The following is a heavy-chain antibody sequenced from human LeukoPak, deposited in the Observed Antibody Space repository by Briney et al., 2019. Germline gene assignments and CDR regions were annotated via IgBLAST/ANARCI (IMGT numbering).Heavy chain of an antibody. CDR2: INHSGST. V-gene: IGHV4-34*01. J-gene: IGHJ3*02. D-gene: IGHD2-21*02. Sequence: SSETLSLTCAVYGGSFSGYYWSWIRQPPGKGLEWIGEINHSGSTNYNPSLKSRVTISVDTSKNQFSLKLSSVTAADTAVYYCARVRIVVVTAPLSFDIWGQGTMVTVSS. CDR3: ARVRIVVVTAPLSFDI. CDR1: GGSFSGYY.